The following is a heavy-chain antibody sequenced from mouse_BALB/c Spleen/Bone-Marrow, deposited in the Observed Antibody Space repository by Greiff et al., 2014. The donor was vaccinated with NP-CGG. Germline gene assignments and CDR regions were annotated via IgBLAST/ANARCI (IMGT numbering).Heavy chain of an antibody. CDR1: GYTFTSYW. CDR2: IYPGDGDT. Sequence: QVQLKESGAELARPGASVKLSCKASGYTFTSYWMQWVKQRPGRGLEWIGAIYPGDGDTRYTQKFKGKATLTADKSSSTAYMQLSSLASEDSAVYYCASQGDYGSFDYWGQGTTLTVSS. J-gene: IGHJ2*01. CDR3: ASQGDYGSFDY. D-gene: IGHD1-1*02. V-gene: IGHV1-87*01.